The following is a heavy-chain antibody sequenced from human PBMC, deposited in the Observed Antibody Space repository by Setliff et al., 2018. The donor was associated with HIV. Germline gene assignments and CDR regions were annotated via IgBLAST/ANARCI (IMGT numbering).Heavy chain of an antibody. CDR3: ARHSPSDY. V-gene: IGHV4-4*09. Sequence: SETLSLTCAVYGGPFSGYYWSWIRQPPGKGLEWIGYIYTSGSTNYNPSLKSRVTISLDTSRNQFSLKLGSVTAADTAMYYCARHSPSDYWGQGTLVTVSS. J-gene: IGHJ4*02. CDR1: GGPFSGYY. CDR2: IYTSGST.